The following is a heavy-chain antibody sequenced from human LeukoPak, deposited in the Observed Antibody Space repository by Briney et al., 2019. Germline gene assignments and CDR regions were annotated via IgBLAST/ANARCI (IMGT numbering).Heavy chain of an antibody. CDR2: IYYSGST. V-gene: IGHV4-31*03. CDR1: GGSISSGGYY. Sequence: KSSETLSLTCTVSGGSISSGGYYWSWIRQHPGKGLEWIGYIYYSGSTYYNPSLKSRVTISVDTSKNQFSLKLSSVTAADTGGYYCGRDGAAGGGLGFDPWGQGTLGNGPS. J-gene: IGHJ5*02. CDR3: GRDGAAGGGLGFDP. D-gene: IGHD3/OR15-3a*01.